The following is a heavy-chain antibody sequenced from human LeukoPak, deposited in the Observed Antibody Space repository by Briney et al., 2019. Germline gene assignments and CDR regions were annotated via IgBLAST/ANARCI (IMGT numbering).Heavy chain of an antibody. D-gene: IGHD3-22*01. J-gene: IGHJ4*02. Sequence: EASVNVSRMHSVGTFSSYAISWVRQAPRQGLEWMGGIIPIFGTANYAQTFQGRVTITTDESTSTAYMELSCVRSEDTTVYHCARSGGGYYDSGGYYRDFDYWGQGTLVTVSS. V-gene: IGHV1-69*05. CDR1: VGTFSSYA. CDR3: ARSGGGYYDSGGYYRDFDY. CDR2: IIPIFGTA.